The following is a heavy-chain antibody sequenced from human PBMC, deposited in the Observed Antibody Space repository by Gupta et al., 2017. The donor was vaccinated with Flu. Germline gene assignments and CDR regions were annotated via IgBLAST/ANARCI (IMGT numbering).Heavy chain of an antibody. V-gene: IGHV6-1*01. Sequence: PSRGLEWLGRTYYRSKWYNDYAVSVKSRITINPDTSKNQFSLQLNSVTPEDTAVYYCARVKYEYSSGVNYYYYYMDVWGKGTTVTVSS. D-gene: IGHD6-19*01. CDR3: ARVKYEYSSGVNYYYYYMDV. J-gene: IGHJ6*03. CDR2: TYYRSKWYN.